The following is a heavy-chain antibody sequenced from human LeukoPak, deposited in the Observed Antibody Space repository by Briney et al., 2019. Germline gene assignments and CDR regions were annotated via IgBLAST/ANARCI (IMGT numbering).Heavy chain of an antibody. Sequence: SETLSLTCTVSGGSISSYYWSWIRQPPGKGLEWIRYIYYSGSTNYNPSLKSRVTISVDTSKNQFSLKLSSVTAADTAVYYCARVSDSSGWFYYFDYWGQGTLVTVSS. CDR1: GGSISSYY. D-gene: IGHD6-19*01. J-gene: IGHJ4*02. CDR3: ARVSDSSGWFYYFDY. V-gene: IGHV4-59*01. CDR2: IYYSGST.